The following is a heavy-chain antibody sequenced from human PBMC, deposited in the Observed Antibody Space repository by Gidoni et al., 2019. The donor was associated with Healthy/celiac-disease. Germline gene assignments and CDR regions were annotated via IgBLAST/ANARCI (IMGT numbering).Heavy chain of an antibody. CDR3: ARNFRYLPTYAMKEGAFDI. CDR1: GFTFSSYW. V-gene: IGHV3-7*03. D-gene: IGHD3-9*01. CDR2: IKQDGSEK. J-gene: IGHJ3*02. Sequence: EVQLVESGGGLVQPGGSLRLSCAASGFTFSSYWMSWVRQAPGKGLEWVANIKQDGSEKYYVDSVKGRFTISRDNAKNSLYLQMNSLRAEDTAVYYCARNFRYLPTYAMKEGAFDIWGQGTMVTVSS.